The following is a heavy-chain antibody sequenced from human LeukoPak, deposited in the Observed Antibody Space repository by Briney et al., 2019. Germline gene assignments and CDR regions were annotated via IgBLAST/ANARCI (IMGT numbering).Heavy chain of an antibody. D-gene: IGHD6-13*01. Sequence: ASVNVSCKASGYTFTSNAMHWVRQAPGQRPEWMGWINTGNGNTKYSQKFQGRVTISRDTSANTAYMEVSSLRSEDTAMYYCARGAAEGLDRWGQGTLVTVSS. CDR2: INTGNGNT. CDR1: GYTFTSNA. V-gene: IGHV1-3*04. J-gene: IGHJ5*02. CDR3: ARGAAEGLDR.